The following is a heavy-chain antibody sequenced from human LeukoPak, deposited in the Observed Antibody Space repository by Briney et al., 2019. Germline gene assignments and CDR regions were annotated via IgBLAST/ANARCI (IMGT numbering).Heavy chain of an antibody. Sequence: ASVKVSCKASGYTFTSYAMHWVRQAPGQRLEWMGWINAGNGNTKYSQEFQGRVTITRDTSASTAYMELSSLRSEDMAVYYCARGHYCGGDCYWSYFDYWGQGTLVTVSS. CDR2: INAGNGNT. CDR1: GYTFTSYA. J-gene: IGHJ4*02. D-gene: IGHD2-21*02. V-gene: IGHV1-3*03. CDR3: ARGHYCGGDCYWSYFDY.